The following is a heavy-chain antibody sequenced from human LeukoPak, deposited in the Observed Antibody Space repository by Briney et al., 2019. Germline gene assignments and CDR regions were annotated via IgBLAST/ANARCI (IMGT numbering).Heavy chain of an antibody. D-gene: IGHD3-3*01. CDR2: MRYDGSDK. CDR1: GFSFSSYG. J-gene: IGHJ6*03. Sequence: HAGGSLRLSCVASGFSFSSYGMHWVRQAPGKGLEWVAFMRYDGSDKYYADSVKGRFTISRDNSKNTLYLQVNSLRDEDTAVYYCARQAHWSAYYSTAYYYYYMDVWGQGTTATVSS. CDR3: ARQAHWSAYYSTAYYYYYMDV. V-gene: IGHV3-30*02.